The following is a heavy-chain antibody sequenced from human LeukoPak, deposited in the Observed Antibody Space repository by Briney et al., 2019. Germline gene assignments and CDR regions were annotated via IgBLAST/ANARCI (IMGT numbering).Heavy chain of an antibody. D-gene: IGHD3-3*01. CDR3: ARVHTSRFDP. CDR2: ISSSGSTI. Sequence: PGGSLRLSCAASGFTFSSYGMNWVRQAPGKGLEWASYISSSGSTIYYADSVKGRFTISRDNAKNSLYLQMNSLRAEDTAVYYCARVHTSRFDPWGQGTLVTVSS. J-gene: IGHJ5*02. CDR1: GFTFSSYG. V-gene: IGHV3-48*03.